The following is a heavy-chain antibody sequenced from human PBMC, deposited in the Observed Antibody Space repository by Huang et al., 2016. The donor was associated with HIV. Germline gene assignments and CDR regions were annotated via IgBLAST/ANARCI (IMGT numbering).Heavy chain of an antibody. Sequence: LAWVANIKQDESEKYYVETVKGRFNISRDNAKKGLFLEMNNVRVEDTATYYCATKTAAMDIWGQGTTVTVS. D-gene: IGHD1-7*01. V-gene: IGHV3-7*01. J-gene: IGHJ6*02. CDR3: ATKTAAMDI. CDR2: IKQDESEK.